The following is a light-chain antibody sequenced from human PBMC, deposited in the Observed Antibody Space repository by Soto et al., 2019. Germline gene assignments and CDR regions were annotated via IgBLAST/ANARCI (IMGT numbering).Light chain of an antibody. V-gene: IGKV3-20*01. CDR2: GAS. Sequence: EIVLTQSPGTLSLSPGERATLSCRASQSVSSSYLAWYQQKPGQAPRLLIYGASSRATGIPDRFSGSGSGTHFTLTISRLEPEDFAVYYCQQHGSSPPITFRQGTRLEIK. CDR1: QSVSSSY. J-gene: IGKJ5*01. CDR3: QQHGSSPPIT.